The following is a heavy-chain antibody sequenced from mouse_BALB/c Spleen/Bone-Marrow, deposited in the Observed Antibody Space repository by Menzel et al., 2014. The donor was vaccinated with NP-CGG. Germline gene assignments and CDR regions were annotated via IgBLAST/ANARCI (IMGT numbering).Heavy chain of an antibody. J-gene: IGHJ1*01. D-gene: IGHD1-1*01. Sequence: EVMLVESGPGLVKPSQSLSLTCTVTGYSITSDYAWNWIRQFPGNKLEWMGYIRYSGSTSYSPSLKSRISITRDTSKNQFFLQLNSVTTEDTATYYCARYYYGSSYWYFDVWGAGTTVTVSS. CDR3: ARYYYGSSYWYFDV. V-gene: IGHV3-2*02. CDR2: IRYSGST. CDR1: GYSITSDYA.